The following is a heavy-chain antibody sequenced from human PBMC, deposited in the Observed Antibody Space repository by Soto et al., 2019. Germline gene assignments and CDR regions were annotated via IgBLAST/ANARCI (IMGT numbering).Heavy chain of an antibody. CDR3: AKRAYGSGSNYFDC. CDR1: GYTFTSYG. CDR2: ISAYNGNT. D-gene: IGHD3-10*01. Sequence: QVQLVQSGAEVKKPGASVKVSCKASGYTFTSYGISWVRQAPGQGLEWMGWISAYNGNTNYAQKLQGRVTMTTDTSTSTAYMEPKNLRREDTAVYYCAKRAYGSGSNYFDCGGQGTLVTVSS. V-gene: IGHV1-18*01. J-gene: IGHJ4*02.